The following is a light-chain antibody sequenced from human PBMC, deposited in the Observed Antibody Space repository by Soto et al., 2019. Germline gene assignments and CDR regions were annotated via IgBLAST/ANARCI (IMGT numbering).Light chain of an antibody. J-gene: IGKJ2*01. Sequence: EIVLTQSPGTLSLSPGERATLSCRASQSLSVKSLAWYQQKPGQSPRLLIYSASRTAFGIPDRFSGSASGTDFTLTIVRLEPEDSAVYFCHQYGSAPYTFGQGTRLEIK. CDR3: HQYGSAPYT. V-gene: IGKV3-20*01. CDR1: QSLSVKS. CDR2: SAS.